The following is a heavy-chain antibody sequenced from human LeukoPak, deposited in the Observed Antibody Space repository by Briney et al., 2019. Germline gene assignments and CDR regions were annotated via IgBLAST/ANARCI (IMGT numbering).Heavy chain of an antibody. CDR1: GFTFSSYG. J-gene: IGHJ4*02. CDR2: ISGSGGST. Sequence: PGGSLRLSCAASGFTFSSYGMSWVRQAPGKGLEWVSAISGSGGSTYYADSVKGRFTISRDNSKNTLYLQMNSLRAEDTAVYYCAKVARRIGNPLSYFDYWGQGTLVTVSS. V-gene: IGHV3-23*01. CDR3: AKVARRIGNPLSYFDY. D-gene: IGHD2/OR15-2a*01.